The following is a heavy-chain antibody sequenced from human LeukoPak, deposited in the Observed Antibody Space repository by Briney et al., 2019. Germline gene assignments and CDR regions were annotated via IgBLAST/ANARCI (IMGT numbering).Heavy chain of an antibody. J-gene: IGHJ6*03. CDR1: GGSISSGSYY. CDR3: ARGGYSSSWDYYYYMDV. Sequence: PSQTLSLTCTVSGGSISSGSYYWSWIRQPAGKGLEWIGRIHTSGSTNYNPSLKSRVTISVDTSKNQFSLKLSSVTAADTAVYYCARGGYSSSWDYYYYMDVWGKGTTVTVSS. CDR2: IHTSGST. D-gene: IGHD6-13*01. V-gene: IGHV4-61*02.